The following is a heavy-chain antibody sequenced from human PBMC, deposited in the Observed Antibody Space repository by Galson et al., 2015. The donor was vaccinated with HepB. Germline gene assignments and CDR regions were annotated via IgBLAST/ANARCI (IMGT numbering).Heavy chain of an antibody. CDR1: GGTFSSYA. CDR2: IIPIFGTA. D-gene: IGHD3-22*01. V-gene: IGHV1-69*13. CDR3: ARGREYYYDSNLPFDY. J-gene: IGHJ4*02. Sequence: SVKVSCKASGGTFSSYAISWVRQAPGQGLEWMGGIIPIFGTANYAQKFQGRVTITADESTSTAYMELSSLRSEDTAVYYCARGREYYYDSNLPFDYWAREPWSPSPQ.